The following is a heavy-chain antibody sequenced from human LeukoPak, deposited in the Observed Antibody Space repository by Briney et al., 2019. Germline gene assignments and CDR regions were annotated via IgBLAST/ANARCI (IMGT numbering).Heavy chain of an antibody. Sequence: GGSLRLSCAASGFTFSSYGMHWVRQAPGKGLEWVAVISYDGSNKYYADSVKGRFTISRDNSKNTLYLQMNSLRADDTAVYYCARGPRYSYGSTLRNKPGLYYVYWGQGTLVTVSS. V-gene: IGHV3-30*03. CDR2: ISYDGSNK. J-gene: IGHJ4*02. CDR1: GFTFSSYG. D-gene: IGHD5-18*01. CDR3: ARGPRYSYGSTLRNKPGLYYVY.